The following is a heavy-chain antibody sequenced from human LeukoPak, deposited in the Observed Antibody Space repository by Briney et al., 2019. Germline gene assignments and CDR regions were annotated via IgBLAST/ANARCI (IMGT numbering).Heavy chain of an antibody. CDR2: IWYDGSNA. CDR3: AKDGGYNSGFFDY. CDR1: GFIFNNFG. Sequence: GSLRLSCAASGFIFNNFGMHWVRQATGTGLEWVAFIWYDGSNAFSADSLKGRFTISRDNSKNTLYLQMNSLGHEDTAVYYCAKDGGYNSGFFDYWGQGTLVTVSA. J-gene: IGHJ4*02. V-gene: IGHV3-30*02. D-gene: IGHD5-24*01.